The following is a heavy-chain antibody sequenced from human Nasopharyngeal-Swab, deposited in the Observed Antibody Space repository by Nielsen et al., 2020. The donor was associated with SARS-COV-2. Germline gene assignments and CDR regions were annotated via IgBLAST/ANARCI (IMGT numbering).Heavy chain of an antibody. CDR1: GFTFSSYS. Sequence: GESLKISCAASGFTFSSYSMNWVRQAPGKGLEWVSSISSSSSYIYYAGSVKGRFTISRDNAKNSLYLQMNSLRAEDTAVYYCATGEPNYYYYYGMDVWGQGTTVTVSS. D-gene: IGHD1-14*01. CDR2: ISSSSSYI. J-gene: IGHJ6*02. V-gene: IGHV3-21*01. CDR3: ATGEPNYYYYYGMDV.